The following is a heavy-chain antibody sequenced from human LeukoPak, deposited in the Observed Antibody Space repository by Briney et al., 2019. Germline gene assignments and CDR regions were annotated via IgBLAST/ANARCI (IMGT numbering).Heavy chain of an antibody. J-gene: IGHJ4*02. D-gene: IGHD2-2*01. CDR1: VFTFSSYS. CDR3: ARGYCSSTSCYPLDY. Sequence: PGGSLRLSCAASVFTFSSYSMNWVRQAPGKGLEWVSSISSSSSYIYYADSVKGRFTISRDNAKNSLYLQMNSLRAEDTAVYYCARGYCSSTSCYPLDYWGQGTLVTVSS. CDR2: ISSSSSYI. V-gene: IGHV3-21*01.